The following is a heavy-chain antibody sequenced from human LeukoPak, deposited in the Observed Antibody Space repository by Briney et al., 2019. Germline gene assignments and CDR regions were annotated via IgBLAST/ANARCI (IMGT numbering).Heavy chain of an antibody. Sequence: KPSETLSLTCTVSGGSISNDYWSWIRQPPGKGLEWIGYIYYSGSTNYNPSLKSRVTISVDTSKNQFSLKLSSVTAADTAVYYCARVSSYGPRYFQHWGQGTLVTVSS. J-gene: IGHJ1*01. D-gene: IGHD5-18*01. CDR1: GGSISNDY. CDR3: ARVSSYGPRYFQH. CDR2: IYYSGST. V-gene: IGHV4-59*01.